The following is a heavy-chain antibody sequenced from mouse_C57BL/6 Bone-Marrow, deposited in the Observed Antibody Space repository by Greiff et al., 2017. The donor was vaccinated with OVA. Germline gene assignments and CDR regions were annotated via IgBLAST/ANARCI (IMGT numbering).Heavy chain of an antibody. CDR3: TRGGYYYAMDY. CDR2: IDPETGGT. D-gene: IGHD2-2*01. Sequence: VNVVESGAELVRPGASVTLSCKASGYTFTDYEMHWVKQTPVHGLEWIGAIDPETGGTAYNQKFKGKAILTADKSSSTAYMELRSLTSEDSAVYYCTRGGYYYAMDYWGQGTSVTVSS. J-gene: IGHJ4*01. CDR1: GYTFTDYE. V-gene: IGHV1-15*01.